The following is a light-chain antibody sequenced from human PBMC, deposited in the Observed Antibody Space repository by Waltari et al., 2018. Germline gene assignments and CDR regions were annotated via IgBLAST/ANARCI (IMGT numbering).Light chain of an antibody. CDR3: CSYAGTYTSLNWV. V-gene: IGLV2-11*01. CDR1: SSDIGGYNY. CDR2: AVN. J-gene: IGLJ3*02. Sequence: QSALTQPRSVSGSPGQSVTISCTGTSSDIGGYNYVSWYQQHPGKAPKLMIYAVNDRPSGVPDRFSGSKSGNTASLTISGLQAEDEADYYCCSYAGTYTSLNWVFGGGTKLTVL.